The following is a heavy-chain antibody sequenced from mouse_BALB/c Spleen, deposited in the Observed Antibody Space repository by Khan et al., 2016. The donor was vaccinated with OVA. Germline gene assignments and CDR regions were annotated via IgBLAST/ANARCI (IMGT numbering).Heavy chain of an antibody. D-gene: IGHD2-3*01. CDR3: ARDGSRYNYAMDY. CDR1: GYSITSDYA. J-gene: IGHJ4*01. Sequence: EVKLLKSGPGLVNPSQSLSLTCTVTGYSITSDYAWNWIRQFPGNKLEWMGYINYSGSTNYNQALKSRISITRNTSKNQFFLQLNSVTTEDTATYYCARDGSRYNYAMDYWGQGTSVTVSS. V-gene: IGHV3-2*02. CDR2: INYSGST.